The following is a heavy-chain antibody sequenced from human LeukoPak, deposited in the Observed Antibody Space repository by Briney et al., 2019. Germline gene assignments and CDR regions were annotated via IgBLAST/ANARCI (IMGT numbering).Heavy chain of an antibody. CDR2: ISYDGSSQ. CDR3: AKDHMRDDILTGYPAPFDY. D-gene: IGHD3-9*01. V-gene: IGHV3-30*04. CDR1: GFTFSSYA. J-gene: IGHJ4*02. Sequence: GGSLRLSCAASGFTFSSYAMHWVRQPPGRGLEWVAVISYDGSSQYYADSVNGRVTISRDNSKNMVYLEMYSLRVEDTAIYYCAKDHMRDDILTGYPAPFDYWGQGNLVSVS.